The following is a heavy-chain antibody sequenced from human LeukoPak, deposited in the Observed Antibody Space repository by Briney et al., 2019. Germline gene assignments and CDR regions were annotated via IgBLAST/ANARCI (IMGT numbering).Heavy chain of an antibody. Sequence: PSETLSLTCSVSGGSINSYYWSWIRQSPEKGLEWIGYISYSGSTNHNPSLKSRVTISLDTSKNQFSLKLSSVTAADSAIYYCARAPTWFDTWGQGTLVTVSS. J-gene: IGHJ5*02. CDR2: ISYSGST. CDR3: ARAPTWFDT. CDR1: GGSINSYY. V-gene: IGHV4-59*01.